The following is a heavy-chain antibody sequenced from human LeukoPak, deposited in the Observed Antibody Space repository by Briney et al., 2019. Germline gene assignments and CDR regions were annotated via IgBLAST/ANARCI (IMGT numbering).Heavy chain of an antibody. J-gene: IGHJ4*02. CDR3: AKATQIQLWFLDY. Sequence: GGSLRLSCAASGFTFSSYGMHWVRQAPGKGLEWVAFIRYDGSNKYYADSVKGRFTISRDNSKNTLYLQMNSLRAEDTAVYYCAKATQIQLWFLDYWGQGTLVTVSS. CDR2: IRYDGSNK. D-gene: IGHD5-18*01. V-gene: IGHV3-30*02. CDR1: GFTFSSYG.